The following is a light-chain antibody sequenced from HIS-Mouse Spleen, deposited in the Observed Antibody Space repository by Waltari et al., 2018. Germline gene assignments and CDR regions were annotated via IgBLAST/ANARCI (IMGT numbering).Light chain of an antibody. CDR1: QDISND. J-gene: IGKJ2*01. V-gene: IGKV1-33*01. CDR2: DAS. CDR3: KQYDNLPYT. Sequence: DIQMTQSPSSLSASVGDRVTITCQASQDISNDLNWYQQKPGKAPKLLIYDASNLETGVPSRFSGSGSGTDFTFTISSLQPEDIATYYCKQYDNLPYTFGQGTKLEIK.